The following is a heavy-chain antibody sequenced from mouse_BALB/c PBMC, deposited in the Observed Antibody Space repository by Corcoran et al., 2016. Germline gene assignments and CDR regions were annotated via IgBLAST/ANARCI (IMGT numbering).Heavy chain of an antibody. J-gene: IGHJ4*01. CDR3: ARYYYGNYYAMDY. D-gene: IGHD2-1*01. CDR2: INPNNGGT. CDR1: GYTFTDYN. Sequence: EVLLQQSGPELVKPGASVKIPCKASGYTFTDYNMDWVKQSHGKSLEWIGDINPNNGGTIYNQKFKGKATLTVDKSSSTAYMELRSLTSEDTAVYYCARYYYGNYYAMDYWGQGTSVTVSS. V-gene: IGHV1-18*01.